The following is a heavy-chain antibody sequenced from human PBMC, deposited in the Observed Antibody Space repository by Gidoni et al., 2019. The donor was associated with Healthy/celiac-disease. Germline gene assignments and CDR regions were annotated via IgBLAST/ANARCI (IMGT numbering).Heavy chain of an antibody. J-gene: IGHJ2*01. V-gene: IGHV4-30-4*01. D-gene: IGHD4-17*01. CDR2: LYYIGST. Sequence: QVQLQESGPGLEKPSQTRSLTCTVSGGSISRGDYYWSWIRQPPGKGLEWIGSLYYIGSTYYTPSLKSRVTISVDTSKNQFSLKLSSVTAADTAVYYCARADGDYVKGWYFDLWGRGTLVTVSS. CDR1: GGSISRGDYY. CDR3: ARADGDYVKGWYFDL.